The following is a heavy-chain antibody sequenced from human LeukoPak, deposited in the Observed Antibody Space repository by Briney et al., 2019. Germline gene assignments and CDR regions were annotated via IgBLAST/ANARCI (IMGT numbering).Heavy chain of an antibody. J-gene: IGHJ5*02. CDR1: GYTFTGYY. V-gene: IGHV1-2*02. CDR3: ARDPFGIAAGTTHWFDP. D-gene: IGHD6-13*01. CDR2: INPNSGGT. Sequence: ASVTVSCTASGYTFTGYYMHWVRQAPGQGLEWMGWINPNSGGTNYARKFQGRVTMTRDTSISTAYMELSRLRAEDTAVYYCARDPFGIAAGTTHWFDPWGQGTLVTVSS.